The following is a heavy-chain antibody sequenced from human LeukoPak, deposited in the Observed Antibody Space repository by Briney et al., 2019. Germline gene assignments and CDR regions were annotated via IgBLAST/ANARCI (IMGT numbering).Heavy chain of an antibody. D-gene: IGHD6-13*01. J-gene: IGHJ4*02. CDR1: GYTFTNYG. V-gene: IGHV1-18*01. CDR2: ISTYSGNT. Sequence: ASVKVSCKASGYTFTNYGISWVRQAPGQGLEGKGWISTYSGNTNYAQKLQGRVTITTDTSTSTAYMELRSLRSDDTAVYYCARDLYSSSWLGDYWGQGTLVTVSS. CDR3: ARDLYSSSWLGDY.